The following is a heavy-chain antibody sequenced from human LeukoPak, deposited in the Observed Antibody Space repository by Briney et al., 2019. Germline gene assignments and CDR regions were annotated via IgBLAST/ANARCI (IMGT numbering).Heavy chain of an antibody. J-gene: IGHJ3*02. CDR2: IYHSGST. CDR3: VRAGIMVRGVLCAFDI. Sequence: SETLSLTCAVSGGSISSSNWWSWVRQPPGKGLEWIGEIYHSGSTNYNPSLKSRVTISVDTSKNQFSLKLSSVTAADTAVYYCVRAGIMVRGVLCAFDIWGQGTMVTVSS. D-gene: IGHD3-10*01. V-gene: IGHV4-4*02. CDR1: GGSISSSNW.